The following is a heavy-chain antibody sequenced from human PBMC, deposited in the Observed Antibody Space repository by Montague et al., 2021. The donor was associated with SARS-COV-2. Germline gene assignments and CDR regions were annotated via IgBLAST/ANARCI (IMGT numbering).Heavy chain of an antibody. CDR3: AREGMVRGSYYYYGMDV. CDR2: IYYSGST. D-gene: IGHD3-10*01. J-gene: IGHJ6*02. CDR1: GGSISSYY. V-gene: IGHV4-59*01. Sequence: SETLSLTCTVSGGSISSYYWSWIRQPAGKGLEWIGYIYYSGSTNYNPSLKSRVTISVDTSKNQFSLKLSSVTAADTAVYYCAREGMVRGSYYYYGMDVWGQGTTVTVSS.